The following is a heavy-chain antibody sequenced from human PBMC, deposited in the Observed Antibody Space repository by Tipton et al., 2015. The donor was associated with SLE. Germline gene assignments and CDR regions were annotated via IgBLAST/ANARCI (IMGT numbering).Heavy chain of an antibody. D-gene: IGHD3-10*02. V-gene: IGHV4-30-2*01. CDR3: ARGMLTWRGAILGVDV. Sequence: TLSLTCAVSGGSVSSSGHSWSWIRQPPGKGLEWIGYLYHGGSTYYNPSLNGRVTISLDWSKNRFSLNLTSVTAADTAVYYCARGMLTWRGAILGVDVWGQGTTVNVSS. CDR2: LYHGGST. J-gene: IGHJ6*02. CDR1: GGSVSSSGHS.